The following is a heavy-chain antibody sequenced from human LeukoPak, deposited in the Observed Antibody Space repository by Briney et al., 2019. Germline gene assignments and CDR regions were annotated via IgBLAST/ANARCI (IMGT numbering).Heavy chain of an antibody. J-gene: IGHJ5*02. CDR1: GGSISSGGYS. Sequence: PSETLSLTCAVSGGSISSGGYSWSWIRQPPGKGLEWIGYTYHSGSTYYNPSLKSRVTISVDRSKNQFSLKLSSVTAADTAVYYCARAGYGGNGDWFDPWGQGTLVTVSS. CDR2: TYHSGST. D-gene: IGHD4-23*01. CDR3: ARAGYGGNGDWFDP. V-gene: IGHV4-30-2*01.